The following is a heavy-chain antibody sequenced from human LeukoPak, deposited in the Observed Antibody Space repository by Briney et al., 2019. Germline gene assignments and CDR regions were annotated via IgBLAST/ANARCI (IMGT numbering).Heavy chain of an antibody. V-gene: IGHV4-61*02. D-gene: IGHD2-15*01. CDR2: IYTSGST. Sequence: SETLSLTCTVSGGSISSGSYYWSWIRQPAGKGLEWIGRIYTSGSTNYNPSLKSRVTMSVGKSKNQFFLKLRSVTAADTAVYYCARTGYCSGGTCYRYFDYWGQGTLVTVSS. CDR1: GGSISSGSYY. J-gene: IGHJ4*02. CDR3: ARTGYCSGGTCYRYFDY.